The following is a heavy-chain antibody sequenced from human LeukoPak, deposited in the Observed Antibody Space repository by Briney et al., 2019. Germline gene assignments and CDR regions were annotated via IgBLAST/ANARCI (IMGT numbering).Heavy chain of an antibody. D-gene: IGHD2-15*01. CDR2: INPNSGGT. V-gene: IGHV1-2*02. Sequence: GASVKVSCKASGYTFTGYYIHWVRQAPGQGLEWMGWINPNSGGTKYAQNFQGRVTMTRDTSSSTAHMELSRLRSDDTAVYYCARGDCSVSGCHGGNWFDPWGQGTLVTVFS. CDR3: ARGDCSVSGCHGGNWFDP. CDR1: GYTFTGYY. J-gene: IGHJ5*02.